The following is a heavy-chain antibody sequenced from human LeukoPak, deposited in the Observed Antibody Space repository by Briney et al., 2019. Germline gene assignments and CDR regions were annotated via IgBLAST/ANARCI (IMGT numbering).Heavy chain of an antibody. CDR3: ARGSGWFGELMGWFDP. CDR2: IKQDGSEK. D-gene: IGHD3-10*01. V-gene: IGHV3-7*01. J-gene: IGHJ5*02. CDR1: GFTFSSYG. Sequence: GGSLRLSCAASGFTFSSYGMHWVRQAPGKGLEWVANIKQDGSEKYYVDSVKGRFTISRDNAKNSLYLQMNSLRAEDTAVYYCARGSGWFGELMGWFDPWGQGTLVTVSS.